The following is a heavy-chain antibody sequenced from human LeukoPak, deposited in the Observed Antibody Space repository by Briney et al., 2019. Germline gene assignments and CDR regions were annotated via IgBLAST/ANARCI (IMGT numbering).Heavy chain of an antibody. CDR2: ISYDGSNK. Sequence: GGSLRLSCAASGFTFSSYAMHWVRQAPGKGLEWVAVISYDGSNKYYADSVKGRFTIPRDNSDNTLHLQMNSPRAEDTAVYYCAKAFSSAYDYGPTDSWGQGTLVTVSS. CDR3: AKAFSSAYDYGPTDS. D-gene: IGHD4/OR15-4a*01. J-gene: IGHJ4*02. V-gene: IGHV3-30*04. CDR1: GFTFSSYA.